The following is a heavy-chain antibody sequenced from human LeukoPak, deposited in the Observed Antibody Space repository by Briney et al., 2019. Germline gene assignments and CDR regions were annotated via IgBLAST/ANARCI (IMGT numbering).Heavy chain of an antibody. V-gene: IGHV3-7*01. CDR1: GFTFSSYW. CDR2: IKQDGSEK. J-gene: IGHJ3*02. CDR3: ARDVLGYYDAFDI. Sequence: GRSLRLSCAASGFTFSSYWMSWVRQAPGKGLEWVANIKQDGSEKYYVDSVKGRFTISRDNAKNSLYLQMDSLRAEDTAVYYCARDVLGYYDAFDIWGQGTMVTVSS. D-gene: IGHD3-10*01.